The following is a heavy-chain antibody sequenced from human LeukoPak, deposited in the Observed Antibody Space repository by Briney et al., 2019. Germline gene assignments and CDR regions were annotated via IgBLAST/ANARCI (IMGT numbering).Heavy chain of an antibody. V-gene: IGHV3-23*01. CDR2: ISGSGGST. Sequence: GGSLRLSCAASGFTFSSYAMSWVRQAPGKGLEWVSAISGSGGSTYYADSVKGRFTISRDNSEKKVYLQMNSLRAEDTAVYYCAKDTAKPYHNWLDPWGQGTLVTLSS. D-gene: IGHD2-2*02. CDR1: GFTFSSYA. CDR3: AKDTAKPYHNWLDP. J-gene: IGHJ5*02.